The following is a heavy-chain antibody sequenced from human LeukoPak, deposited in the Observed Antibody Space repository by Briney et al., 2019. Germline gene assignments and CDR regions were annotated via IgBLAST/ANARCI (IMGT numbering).Heavy chain of an antibody. D-gene: IGHD5-12*01. Sequence: GGSLRLSCAASGFTFSSYAMSWVRQAPGKGLEWVSAISGSGGSTYYADSVKGRFTISRDNSKNTLYLQMNSLRAEGTAVYYGAKDPDSGYELSWFDPWGQGTLVTVSS. CDR3: AKDPDSGYELSWFDP. CDR1: GFTFSSYA. V-gene: IGHV3-23*01. CDR2: ISGSGGST. J-gene: IGHJ5*02.